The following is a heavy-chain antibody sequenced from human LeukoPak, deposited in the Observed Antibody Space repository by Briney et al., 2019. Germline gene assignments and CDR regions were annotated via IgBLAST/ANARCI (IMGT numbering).Heavy chain of an antibody. CDR3: TRVFKSSGWYPGY. J-gene: IGHJ4*02. CDR2: IRSKAYGGTT. V-gene: IGHV3-49*03. Sequence: GGSLRLSCTASGFTFGDYAMSWFRQAPGKGLEWVGFIRSKAYGGTTEYAASVKGRFTISRDDSKSIAYLQMNSLKTEDTAVYYCTRVFKSSGWYPGYWGQGTLVTVSS. CDR1: GFTFGDYA. D-gene: IGHD6-19*01.